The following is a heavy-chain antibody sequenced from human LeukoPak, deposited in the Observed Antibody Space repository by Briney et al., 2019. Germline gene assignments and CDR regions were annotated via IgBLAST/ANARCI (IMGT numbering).Heavy chain of an antibody. CDR3: ARVEDDAFDI. V-gene: IGHV4-59*01. CDR2: IYYSGST. Sequence: SETLSLTCTVSGGSISSYYWSWIRQPPGKGLEWIGYIYYSGSTNYNPSLKSRVTISVDTSKNQFSLKLSSVTAADTAVYYCARVEDDAFDIWGQGTMVTVSS. CDR1: GGSISSYY. J-gene: IGHJ3*02.